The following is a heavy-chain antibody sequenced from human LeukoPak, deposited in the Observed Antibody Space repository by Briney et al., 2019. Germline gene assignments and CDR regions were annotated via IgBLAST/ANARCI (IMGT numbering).Heavy chain of an antibody. Sequence: GGSLRLSCAASGFTFSGYAMSWVRQAPGKGPEWVSAINGSGGSTYYADSVKGRFTISRDNSKNTLYLQMNSLRAEDTAVYYCAKDQLAQQLVFPYYYGMDVWGQGTTVTVSS. D-gene: IGHD6-13*01. V-gene: IGHV3-23*01. J-gene: IGHJ6*02. CDR2: INGSGGST. CDR3: AKDQLAQQLVFPYYYGMDV. CDR1: GFTFSGYA.